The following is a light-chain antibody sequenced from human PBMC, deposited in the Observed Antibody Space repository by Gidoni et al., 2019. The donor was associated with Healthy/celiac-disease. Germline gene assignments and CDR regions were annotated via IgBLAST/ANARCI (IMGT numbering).Light chain of an antibody. CDR3: AAWDDSLSGEGV. V-gene: IGLV1-47*01. Sequence: QSVLTQPPSASGTPGQRVTISCSGSSSNTGSNYLYWYQQLPGTAPKLLIYRNNQRPSGVPDRFSGSKSGTSASLAISGLRSEDEADYYCAAWDDSLSGEGVFGGGTKLTVL. CDR2: RNN. CDR1: SSNTGSNY. J-gene: IGLJ3*02.